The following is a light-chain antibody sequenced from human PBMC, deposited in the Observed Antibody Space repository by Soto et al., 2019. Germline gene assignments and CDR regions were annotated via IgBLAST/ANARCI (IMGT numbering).Light chain of an antibody. V-gene: IGKV3-20*01. CDR2: VAS. CDR1: QTVSSSY. Sequence: EIVLTQSPGTLSLSPGERATLSCRASQTVSSSYLAWYRQKPGQAPRLLIYVASSRATGIPDRFSGSGSGTDFTLTISRLDPEDFAVYYCQQYGSSPLTFGGGTKVYIK. J-gene: IGKJ4*01. CDR3: QQYGSSPLT.